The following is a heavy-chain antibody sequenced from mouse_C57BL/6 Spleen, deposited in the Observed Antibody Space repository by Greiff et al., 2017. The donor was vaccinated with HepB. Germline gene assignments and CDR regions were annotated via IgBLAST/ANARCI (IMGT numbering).Heavy chain of an antibody. V-gene: IGHV1-22*01. CDR2: INPNNGGT. D-gene: IGHD1-1*01. CDR1: GYTFTDYN. Sequence: EVQLQQSGPELVKPGASVKMSCKASGYTFTDYNMHWVKQSHGKSLEWIGYINPNNGGTSYTQKFKGKATLTVNKSSSTAYMELRSLTSEDSAVYYCARTYYGSRMAMDYWGQGTSVTVSS. CDR3: ARTYYGSRMAMDY. J-gene: IGHJ4*01.